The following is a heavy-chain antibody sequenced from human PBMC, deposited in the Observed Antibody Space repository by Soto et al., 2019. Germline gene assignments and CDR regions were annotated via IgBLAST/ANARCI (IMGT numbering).Heavy chain of an antibody. CDR3: ARDQSWSDLVWWFDP. CDR2: IYPGGVNV. J-gene: IGHJ5*02. V-gene: IGHV1-46*03. D-gene: IGHD1-26*01. Sequence: ASVKVSCKAIGYSFTSHYMHCVRQAPGQGLEWMGTIYPGGVNVAYAQKFEGRVTMTKDTSTSTVYMELNSLTSEDTAVYYCARDQSWSDLVWWFDPWGQGTLVTVSS. CDR1: GYSFTSHY.